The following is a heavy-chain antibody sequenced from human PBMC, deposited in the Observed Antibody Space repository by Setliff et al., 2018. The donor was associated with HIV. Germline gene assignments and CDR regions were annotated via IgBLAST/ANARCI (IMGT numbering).Heavy chain of an antibody. Sequence: SETLSLTCNVSAGSISSSSYYWSWIRQPPGRGLEWIGYIYSSGSTNFNPPLQSRVTISVDTSKNQFSLKLSSVTAADTAVYYCARHSGVASPNWFDPWGQGTLVTVSS. J-gene: IGHJ5*02. CDR2: IYSSGST. CDR1: AGSISSSSYY. CDR3: ARHSGVASPNWFDP. V-gene: IGHV4-61*05. D-gene: IGHD3-10*01.